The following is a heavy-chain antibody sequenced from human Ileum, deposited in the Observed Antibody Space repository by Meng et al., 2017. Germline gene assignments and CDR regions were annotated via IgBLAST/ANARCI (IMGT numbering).Heavy chain of an antibody. CDR3: ARDHMGSLDY. Sequence: QGSGPGRVRPSETLSLICTVSGGSVSRAGYQWGWIRQPPGKGLEWIGYASTNYNPSLKSRVTISLDTSRNQFSLSLSSVTAADTAVYYCARDHMGSLDYWGQGILVTVSS. CDR2: AST. V-gene: IGHV4-61*08. CDR1: GGSVSRAGYQ. J-gene: IGHJ4*02. D-gene: IGHD1-26*01.